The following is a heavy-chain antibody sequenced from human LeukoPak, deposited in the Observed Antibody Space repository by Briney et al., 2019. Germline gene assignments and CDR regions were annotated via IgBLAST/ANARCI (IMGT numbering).Heavy chain of an antibody. V-gene: IGHV1-3*01. Sequence: ASVKVSCKASGYTFTGYYMHWVRQAPGQRLEWMGWINAGNGNTKYSQKFQGRVTITRDTSASTAYMELSSLRSEDTAVYYCARTGVRAAGSMWYFDYWGQGTLVTVSS. D-gene: IGHD6-13*01. CDR1: GYTFTGYY. CDR3: ARTGVRAAGSMWYFDY. CDR2: INAGNGNT. J-gene: IGHJ4*02.